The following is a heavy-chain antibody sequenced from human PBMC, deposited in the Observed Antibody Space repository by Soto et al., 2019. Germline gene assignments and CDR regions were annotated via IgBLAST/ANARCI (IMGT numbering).Heavy chain of an antibody. CDR2: ISGSGGST. D-gene: IGHD3-3*01. V-gene: IGHV3-23*01. J-gene: IGHJ3*02. CDR1: GFTFSSYA. CDR3: AKAIFGVVIPPTDAFDI. Sequence: GGSLRLSCAASGFTFSSYAMSWVRQAPGKGLEWVSAISGSGGSTYYADSVKGRFTISRDNSKNTLYLQMNSLRAEDTAVYYCAKAIFGVVIPPTDAFDIWGQGTMVTVSS.